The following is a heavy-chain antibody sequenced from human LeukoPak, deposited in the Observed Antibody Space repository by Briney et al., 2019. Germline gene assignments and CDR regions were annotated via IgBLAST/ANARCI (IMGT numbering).Heavy chain of an antibody. J-gene: IGHJ4*02. Sequence: SETLSLTCTVSSASISSSPYYWGWIRQSPGKGLEWIGSISYSGTTYYNPSLKSRVTISVDTSKNQFSLKLSSVTAADTAVYYCARDLSARKSSSYYYDSSGSLGYWGQGTLVTVSS. V-gene: IGHV4-39*07. CDR3: ARDLSARKSSSYYYDSSGSLGY. CDR1: SASISSSPYY. CDR2: ISYSGTT. D-gene: IGHD3-22*01.